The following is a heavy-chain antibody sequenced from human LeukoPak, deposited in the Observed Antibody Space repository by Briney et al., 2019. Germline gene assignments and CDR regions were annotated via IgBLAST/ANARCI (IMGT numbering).Heavy chain of an antibody. V-gene: IGHV1-18*01. CDR2: ISAYNGNT. CDR3: ARDCSSTSCSLPGDWFDP. D-gene: IGHD2-2*01. J-gene: IGHJ5*02. Sequence: GAPVKVSCKASGYTCTSYGISWRRKAPGPGLEWMGCISAYNGNTNYAQKLQGRVTMTTDTCTSTAYMELSSLRSDDTAVYYCARDCSSTSCSLPGDWFDPWGQGTLVTVSS. CDR1: GYTCTSYG.